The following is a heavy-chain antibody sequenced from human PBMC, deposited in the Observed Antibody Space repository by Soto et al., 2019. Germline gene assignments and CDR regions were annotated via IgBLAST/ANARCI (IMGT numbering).Heavy chain of an antibody. V-gene: IGHV3-48*03. CDR1: GFTFSSYE. D-gene: IGHD3-9*01. Sequence: QLVESGGGSVQPGRSLRLSCAPSGFTFSSYEMNWVRQAPGKGLEWVSYISVSGTMRFYADAVKGRFTISRDNTKKTLYLQMNSLRAEDTALYYCATAGLTGTVWGQGTTVTVSS. J-gene: IGHJ6*02. CDR2: ISVSGTMR. CDR3: ATAGLTGTV.